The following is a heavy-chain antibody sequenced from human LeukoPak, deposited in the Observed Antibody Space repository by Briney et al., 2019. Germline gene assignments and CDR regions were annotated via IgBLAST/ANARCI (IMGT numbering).Heavy chain of an antibody. CDR1: GGSINSGAYP. CDR2: TYHTGST. CDR3: ATGGDSGVYFDY. Sequence: SVPLSLICAVSGGSINSGAYPWSWIRQPPGEGLEWIGYTYHTGSTYYNSTLKSRVTISVDRSKKQFSLRLSSVTAADTTVYYGATGGDSGVYFDYWGQGTLVTVCS. J-gene: IGHJ4*02. V-gene: IGHV4-30-2*01. D-gene: IGHD1-26*01.